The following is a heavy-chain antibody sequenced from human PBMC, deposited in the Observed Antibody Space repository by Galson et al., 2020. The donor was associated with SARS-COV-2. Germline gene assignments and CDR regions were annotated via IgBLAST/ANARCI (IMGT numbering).Heavy chain of an antibody. J-gene: IGHJ4*02. Sequence: GESLKISCAASGINFSSYSMNWVRQAPGKGLEWVSSISSRRSYIYYADSVNGRFTISRDNAKNSLYLQMKSLRAEDTAVYYCASNRGYSGYDLPSPLDYWGQGTLFTVSS. CDR2: ISSRRSYI. CDR3: ASNRGYSGYDLPSPLDY. V-gene: IGHV3-21*01. D-gene: IGHD5-12*01. CDR1: GINFSSYS.